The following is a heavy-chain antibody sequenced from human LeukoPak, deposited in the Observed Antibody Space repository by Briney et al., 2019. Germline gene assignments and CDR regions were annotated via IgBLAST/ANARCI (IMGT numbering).Heavy chain of an antibody. J-gene: IGHJ4*02. CDR2: ISSSGTYI. Sequence: GGSLRLSCAASGFTFGSFSMTWVRQAPGKGLEWVSTISSSGTYIYYADSVKGRFTISRDNAKNSLYLQMNSLRAEDTAVYYCARDPGRSGGSCYSDSWGQGTLVTVSS. V-gene: IGHV3-21*01. CDR1: GFTFGSFS. D-gene: IGHD2-15*01. CDR3: ARDPGRSGGSCYSDS.